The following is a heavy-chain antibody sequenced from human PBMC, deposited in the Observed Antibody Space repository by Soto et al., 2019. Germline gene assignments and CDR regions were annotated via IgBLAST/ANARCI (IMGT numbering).Heavy chain of an antibody. CDR1: GYTFTSYD. CDR3: ASLIFVVAATDAIYFLS. V-gene: IGHV1-8*01. J-gene: IGHJ1*01. D-gene: IGHD3-3*01. CDR2: MNPNSGNT. Sequence: ASVKVSCKASGYTFTSYDINWVRQATGQGLEWMGWMNPNSGNTGYAQKFQGRVTMTRNTSISTAYVELSSLRSEDTAVYYFASLIFVVAATDAIYFLSRGQAPPVTV.